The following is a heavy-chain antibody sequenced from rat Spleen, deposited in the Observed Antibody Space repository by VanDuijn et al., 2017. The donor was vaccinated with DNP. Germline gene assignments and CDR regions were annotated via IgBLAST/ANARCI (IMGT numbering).Heavy chain of an antibody. J-gene: IGHJ2*01. Sequence: EVQLVESGGGLVQPGRSLKLSCAASGFTFSKYGMAWVRQAPTKGLEWVATISYDGSRTYYPDSVKGRFTISRDNAKSTLYLQMNSLRSEDMATYYCARWGGDYFDYWGQGVMVTVSS. CDR2: ISYDGSRT. V-gene: IGHV5-29*01. CDR1: GFTFSKYG. CDR3: ARWGGDYFDY.